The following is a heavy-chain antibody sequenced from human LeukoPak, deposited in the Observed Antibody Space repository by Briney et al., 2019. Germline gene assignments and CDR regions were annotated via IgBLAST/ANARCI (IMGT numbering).Heavy chain of an antibody. V-gene: IGHV4-59*01. D-gene: IGHD2-2*02. CDR2: IYYSGST. CDR1: GGSISSYY. CDR3: ATIWSSTSCHTYMDV. J-gene: IGHJ6*03. Sequence: SETLTLTCTASGGSISSYYWSWIRQPPGKGLEWIGYIYYSGSTNYNPSLKSRVTISVDTSKNQFSLKLSSVTAADTAVYYCATIWSSTSCHTYMDVWGKGTTVTVSS.